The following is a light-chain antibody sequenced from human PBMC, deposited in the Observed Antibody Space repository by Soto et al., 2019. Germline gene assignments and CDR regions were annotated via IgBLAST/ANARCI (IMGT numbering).Light chain of an antibody. V-gene: IGKV3-15*01. J-gene: IGKJ4*01. CDR3: QQYNKWPLT. Sequence: MTQSPSSLSVSPGERATLSCRASQSTYTNLAWYQHKPGQAPRLLIYGASTRATAIPARFSGSGSGTEFTLTISSLQSEDFAVYYCQQYNKWPLTFGGGTKVEIK. CDR2: GAS. CDR1: QSTYTN.